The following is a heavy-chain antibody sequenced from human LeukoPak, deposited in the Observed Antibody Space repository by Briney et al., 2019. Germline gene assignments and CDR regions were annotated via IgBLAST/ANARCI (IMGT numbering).Heavy chain of an antibody. J-gene: IGHJ4*02. CDR1: GYSFTSYW. Sequence: RESLKVCCKGCGYSFTSYWIGWVRQMPGKGLEWMGIIYPGDSDTRYSPSFQGQVTISADKSISTAYLQWSSLKASDTAMYYCAARAPDEGYFDYWGQGTLVTVSS. D-gene: IGHD3-10*01. CDR2: IYPGDSDT. CDR3: AARAPDEGYFDY. V-gene: IGHV5-51*01.